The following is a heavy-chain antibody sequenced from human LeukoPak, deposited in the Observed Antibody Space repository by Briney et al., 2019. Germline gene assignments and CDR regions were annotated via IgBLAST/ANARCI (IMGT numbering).Heavy chain of an antibody. Sequence: SLRLSCAASGFTFDDYAMHWVRQAPGKGLEWVSGISWNSGSIGYADSVKGRFTISRDNAKNSLYLQMNSLRAEDTALYYCAKDIRDHYGSGSYYKEYYFDYWGQGTLVTVSS. CDR2: ISWNSGSI. CDR3: AKDIRDHYGSGSYYKEYYFDY. D-gene: IGHD3-10*01. CDR1: GFTFDDYA. J-gene: IGHJ4*02. V-gene: IGHV3-9*01.